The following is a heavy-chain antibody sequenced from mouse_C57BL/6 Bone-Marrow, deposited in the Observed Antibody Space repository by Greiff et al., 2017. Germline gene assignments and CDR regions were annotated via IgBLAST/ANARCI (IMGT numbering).Heavy chain of an antibody. CDR1: GYTFTSYW. CDR3: AREGRDWDVLWYFDV. V-gene: IGHV1-55*01. D-gene: IGHD4-1*01. J-gene: IGHJ1*03. Sequence: QVQLQQPGAELVKPGASVKMSCKASGYTFTSYWITWVKQRPGQGLEWIGDIYPGSGSTNYNEKFTSKATLTVDTSSSTAYMQLSSLTSEDSAVYYCAREGRDWDVLWYFDVWGTGTTVTVSS. CDR2: IYPGSGST.